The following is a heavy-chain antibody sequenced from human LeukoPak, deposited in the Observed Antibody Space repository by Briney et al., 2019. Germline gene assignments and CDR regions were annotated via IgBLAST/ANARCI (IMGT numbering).Heavy chain of an antibody. CDR3: ARDTPYGDIITDY. CDR1: GFTFSSYA. D-gene: IGHD2-15*01. V-gene: IGHV3-7*01. CDR2: IKQDGSEK. Sequence: GGSLRLSCAASGFTFSSYAMSWVRQAPGKGLEWVANIKQDGSEKYYVDSVKGRFTISRDNAKNSLYLQMNSLRAEDTAVYYCARDTPYGDIITDYWGQGTLVTVSS. J-gene: IGHJ4*02.